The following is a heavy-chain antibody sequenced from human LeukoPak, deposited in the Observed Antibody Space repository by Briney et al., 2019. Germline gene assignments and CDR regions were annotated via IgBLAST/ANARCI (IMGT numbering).Heavy chain of an antibody. V-gene: IGHV1-69*04. CDR2: IIPILGIA. J-gene: IGHJ4*02. CDR1: GGTFSSYA. CDR3: ARGQWLVRLHERGPLGYFDY. D-gene: IGHD6-19*01. Sequence: SVKVSCKASGGTFSSYAISWVRQAPGQGLEWMGRIIPILGIANYAQKFQGRVTITADKSTSTAYMELSSLRSEDTAVYYCARGQWLVRLHERGPLGYFDYWGQGTLVTVSS.